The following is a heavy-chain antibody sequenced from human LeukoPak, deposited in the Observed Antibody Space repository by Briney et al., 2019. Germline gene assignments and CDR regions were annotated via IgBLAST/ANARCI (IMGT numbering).Heavy chain of an antibody. Sequence: GGSLRLSCVASGFSFSDFAMSWVRQAPGKGLEWVSTVIAGGTITYFADSVKGRFTISRDNSKNTLSLQMHSLRAEDTAVYYCAKDLLASSWYRILDSWGQGTLVTVSS. CDR1: GFSFSDFA. V-gene: IGHV3-23*01. D-gene: IGHD6-13*01. CDR3: AKDLLASSWYRILDS. CDR2: VIAGGTIT. J-gene: IGHJ4*02.